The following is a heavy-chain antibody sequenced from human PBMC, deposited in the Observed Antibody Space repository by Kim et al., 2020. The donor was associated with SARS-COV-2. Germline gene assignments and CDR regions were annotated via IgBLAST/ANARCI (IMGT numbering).Heavy chain of an antibody. J-gene: IGHJ6*02. CDR1: GFTFSSYS. Sequence: GGSLRLSCAASGFTFSSYSMNWVRQAPGKGLEWVSYISSSSSTIYYADSVKGRFTISRDNAKNSLYLQMNSLRDEDTAVYYCAAPQNDGYYYYYGMDVWGQGTTVTVSS. D-gene: IGHD1-1*01. CDR2: ISSSSSTI. CDR3: AAPQNDGYYYYYGMDV. V-gene: IGHV3-48*02.